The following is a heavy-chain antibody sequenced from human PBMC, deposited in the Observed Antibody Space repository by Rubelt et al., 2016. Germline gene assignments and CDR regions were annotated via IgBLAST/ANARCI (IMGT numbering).Heavy chain of an antibody. CDR2: IYYTGST. CDR1: GGSISSGGYY. V-gene: IGHV4-39*07. Sequence: ESGPGLVKPSQTLSLTCTVSGGSISSGGYYWSWIRQPPGKGLEWIGSIYYTGSTYYNPSLKSRVTISIDTPKNQFSLKLSSVTAADTAVYYCARVGGYSYGQGWFDPWGQGTLVTVSS. J-gene: IGHJ5*02. D-gene: IGHD5-18*01. CDR3: ARVGGYSYGQGWFDP.